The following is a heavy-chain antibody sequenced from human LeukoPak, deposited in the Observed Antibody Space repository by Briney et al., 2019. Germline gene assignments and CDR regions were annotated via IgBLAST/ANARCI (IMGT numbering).Heavy chain of an antibody. CDR3: ASSSLGVLLVY. J-gene: IGHJ4*02. CDR2: IYHSGST. V-gene: IGHV4-30-2*01. CDR1: GGSISSGGYY. Sequence: PSQTLSLTCTVSGGSISSGGYYWSWIRQPPGKGLEWIGYIYHSGSTYYNPSLKSRVTISVDRSKNQFSLKLSSVTAADTAVYYCASSSLGVLLVYWGQGTLVTVSS. D-gene: IGHD3-16*01.